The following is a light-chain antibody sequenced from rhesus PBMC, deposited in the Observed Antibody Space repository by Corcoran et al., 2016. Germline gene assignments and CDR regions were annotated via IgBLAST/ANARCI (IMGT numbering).Light chain of an antibody. V-gene: IGKV1-22*01. CDR1: QGIGSW. Sequence: DIQMTHSPSSLSASVGDTVTITCRASQGIGSWLAWYQQKPGKAPKLLIYKASSLQSGVPSRLSGSGSGTDFTLTISSLQSEDFATYCCQQYRSRPLTFGGGTKVELK. CDR2: KAS. CDR3: QQYRSRPLT. J-gene: IGKJ4*01.